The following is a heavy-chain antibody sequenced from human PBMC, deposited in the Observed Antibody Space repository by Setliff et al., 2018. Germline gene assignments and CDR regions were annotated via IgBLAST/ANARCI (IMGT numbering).Heavy chain of an antibody. CDR2: ISAYNDNT. Sequence: ASVKVSCKASGYTFTNYGISWVRQAPGQGLEWMGWISAYNDNTNYAQKVQGRVTMTTDTSTSTAYMELRSLRSDDTAVYYCARGPVDFVVVPAAAVFDFWGQGTLVTVSS. J-gene: IGHJ4*02. V-gene: IGHV1-18*01. D-gene: IGHD2-2*03. CDR3: ARGPVDFVVVPAAAVFDF. CDR1: GYTFTNYG.